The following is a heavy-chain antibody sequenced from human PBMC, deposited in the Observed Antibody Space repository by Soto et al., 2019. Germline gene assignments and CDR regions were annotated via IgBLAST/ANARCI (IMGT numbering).Heavy chain of an antibody. V-gene: IGHV3-72*01. CDR1: GFTFSDHY. CDR3: VRITGDRNWFDP. Sequence: GGSLRLSCEGSGFTFSDHYMDWVRQAPGEGLEWVGRSRDKAKKYTTDYAASVKGRFTISRDDSKKSVYLQMNSLKTEDTAVYYCVRITGDRNWFDPWGQGTLVTVSS. D-gene: IGHD1-20*01. J-gene: IGHJ5*02. CDR2: SRDKAKKYTT.